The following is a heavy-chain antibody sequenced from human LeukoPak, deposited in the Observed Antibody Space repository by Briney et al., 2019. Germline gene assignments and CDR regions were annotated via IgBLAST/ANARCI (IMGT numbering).Heavy chain of an antibody. CDR3: AKSSGRDYFDS. CDR1: GFTLSSYA. J-gene: IGHJ4*02. CDR2: ISDSGYGT. Sequence: GGSLRLSCAASGFTLSSYAMNWVRQAPGKGLEWVSAISDSGYGTYYADSVKGRFIISRDNSKNTLYLQMNSLRAEDTAVYYCAKSSGRDYFDSWGQGTLVTVSS. V-gene: IGHV3-23*01. D-gene: IGHD1-26*01.